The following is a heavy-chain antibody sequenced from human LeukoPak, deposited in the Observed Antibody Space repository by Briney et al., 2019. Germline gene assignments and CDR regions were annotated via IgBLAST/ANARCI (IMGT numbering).Heavy chain of an antibody. CDR2: MNPNSGNT. CDR3: ARDYYGSGSYDYYYGMDV. Sequence: ASVKVSCKASGYTFTSYDINWVRQATGQGLGWMGWMNPNSGNTGYAQKFQGRVTMTRNTSISTAYMELSSLRSEDTAVYYCARDYYGSGSYDYYYGMDVWGQGTTVTVSS. CDR1: GYTFTSYD. D-gene: IGHD3-10*01. J-gene: IGHJ6*02. V-gene: IGHV1-8*01.